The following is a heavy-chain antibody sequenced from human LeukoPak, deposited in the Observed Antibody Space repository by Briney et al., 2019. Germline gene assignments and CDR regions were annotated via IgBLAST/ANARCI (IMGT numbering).Heavy chain of an antibody. D-gene: IGHD6-13*01. CDR3: ARTATDTGEFDY. Sequence: GGSLRLSCAASGFTFSSYSMNWVRQAPGKGLECVSSISSSSSTIYYADSVKGLFTISRDDAKNSLCLQMNSLRAEDTAVYSCARTATDTGEFDYWGQGPLVTVSS. CDR2: ISSSSSTI. V-gene: IGHV3-21*01. CDR1: GFTFSSYS. J-gene: IGHJ4*02.